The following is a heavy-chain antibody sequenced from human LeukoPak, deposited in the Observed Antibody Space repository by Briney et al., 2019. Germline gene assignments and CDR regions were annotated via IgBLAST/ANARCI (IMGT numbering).Heavy chain of an antibody. J-gene: IGHJ4*02. V-gene: IGHV3-23*01. Sequence: GGSLRLSCAASGFTFSNYAMTWVRQAPGKGLEWVSTISGGGSTTYYADSVKGRFTISRDNSKNTLHLQMNSLRAEDTAVYYCAKVSPDFWSGYTINYFDYWGQGALLTVSS. CDR3: AKVSPDFWSGYTINYFDY. D-gene: IGHD3-3*01. CDR2: ISGGGSTT. CDR1: GFTFSNYA.